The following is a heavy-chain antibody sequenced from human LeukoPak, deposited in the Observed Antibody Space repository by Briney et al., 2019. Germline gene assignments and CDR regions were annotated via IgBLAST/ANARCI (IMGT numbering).Heavy chain of an antibody. Sequence: PGGSLRLSCAASGFTFSSYGMHCVRQAPGKGLEWVAVIWYDGSNKYYADSVKGRFTISRDNSKNTLYLQMNSLRAEDTAVYYCTRDVRLYGDYEDAFDIWGQGTMVTVSS. CDR3: TRDVRLYGDYEDAFDI. J-gene: IGHJ3*02. CDR1: GFTFSSYG. CDR2: IWYDGSNK. D-gene: IGHD4-17*01. V-gene: IGHV3-33*01.